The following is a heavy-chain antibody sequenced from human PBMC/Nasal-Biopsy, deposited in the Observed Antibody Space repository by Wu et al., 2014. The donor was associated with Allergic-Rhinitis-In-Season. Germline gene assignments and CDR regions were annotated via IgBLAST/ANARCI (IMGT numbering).Heavy chain of an antibody. CDR3: AREGRMVRELDDTSIDS. Sequence: TLSLTCTVSGGSINSGDYYWSWIRQSPGKGLEWIGYIHHSGSAYYNPSLKNRVTISLNMSENHFSLKVRSLTGADTAVYYCAREGRMVRELDDTSIDSWGQGTLVTVSS. CDR1: GGSINSGDYY. D-gene: IGHD3-10*01. CDR2: IHHSGSA. V-gene: IGHV4-31*03. J-gene: IGHJ4*02.